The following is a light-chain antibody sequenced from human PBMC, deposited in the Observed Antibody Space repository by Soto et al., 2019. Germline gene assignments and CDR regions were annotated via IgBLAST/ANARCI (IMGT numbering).Light chain of an antibody. CDR3: QQRSNWPPLT. Sequence: EIVLTQSPATLSLSPGERATLSCRASQSVSSYLAWYQQKPGQAPRLLIYDASNRATGIPARFSGSGSGTDFTLTISSLEPEDFAVYYCQQRSNWPPLTFGPGTRLEIK. CDR2: DAS. J-gene: IGKJ5*01. V-gene: IGKV3-11*01. CDR1: QSVSSY.